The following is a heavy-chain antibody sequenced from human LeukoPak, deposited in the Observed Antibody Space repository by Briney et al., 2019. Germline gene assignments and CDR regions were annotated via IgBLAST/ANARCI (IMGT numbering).Heavy chain of an antibody. V-gene: IGHV3-48*03. CDR3: ARSLPSYDFWSGYSATTHFDY. Sequence: GGSLRLSCTASGFTFSSYEMNWVRQAPGKGLEWVSYISSSGSTIYYADSVKGRFTISRDNAKNSLYLQMNSLRAEDTAVYYCARSLPSYDFWSGYSATTHFDYWGQGTLVTVSS. D-gene: IGHD3-3*01. J-gene: IGHJ4*02. CDR2: ISSSGSTI. CDR1: GFTFSSYE.